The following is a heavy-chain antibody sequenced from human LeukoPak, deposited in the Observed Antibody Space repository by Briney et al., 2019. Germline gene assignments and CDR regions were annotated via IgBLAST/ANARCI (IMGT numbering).Heavy chain of an antibody. J-gene: IGHJ3*02. Sequence: SETLSLTCTVSGGSISSYYWSWIRQPPGKGLEWIGYIYYSGSTNYNPSLKSRVTISVDTSKNQFSLKLSSVTAADTAVYYCARPRTYYYGSGSFGAFDIWGQGTMVTVSS. CDR3: ARPRTYYYGSGSFGAFDI. CDR2: IYYSGST. V-gene: IGHV4-59*08. D-gene: IGHD3-10*01. CDR1: GGSISSYY.